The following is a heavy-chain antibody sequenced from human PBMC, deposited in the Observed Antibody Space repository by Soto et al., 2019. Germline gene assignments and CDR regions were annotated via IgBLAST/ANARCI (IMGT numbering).Heavy chain of an antibody. CDR1: GFTFDDYA. Sequence: GGSLRLSCAASGFTFDDYAMHWVRQAPGKGLEWVSGISWNSGSIGYADSVKGRFTISRDNAKNSLYLQMNSLRAEDTALYYCAKDKRFSSHDAFDIWGQGTMVTVSS. CDR2: ISWNSGSI. D-gene: IGHD3-3*01. CDR3: AKDKRFSSHDAFDI. V-gene: IGHV3-9*01. J-gene: IGHJ3*02.